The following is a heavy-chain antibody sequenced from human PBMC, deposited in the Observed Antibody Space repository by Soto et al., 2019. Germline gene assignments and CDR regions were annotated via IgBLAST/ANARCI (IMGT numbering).Heavy chain of an antibody. CDR1: GFTFSSYA. CDR2: ISGSGGST. J-gene: IGHJ4*02. CDR3: AKEPAGYYYDSSGYPFDY. D-gene: IGHD3-22*01. Sequence: LRLSCAASGFTFSSYAMSWVRQAPGKGLEWVSAISGSGGSTYYADSVKGRFTISRDNSKNTLYLQMNSLRAEDTAVYYCAKEPAGYYYDSSGYPFDYWGQGTLVTVSS. V-gene: IGHV3-23*01.